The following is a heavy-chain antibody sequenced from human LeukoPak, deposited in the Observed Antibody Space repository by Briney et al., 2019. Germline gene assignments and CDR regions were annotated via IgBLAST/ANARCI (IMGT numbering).Heavy chain of an antibody. CDR1: GYTFTSYG. V-gene: IGHV1-18*01. Sequence: GASVKVSCKASGYTFTSYGISWVRQAPGQGLEWMGWISAYNGNTNYAQKLQGRVTMTTDTSTSTAYMELRSLRSDDTAVYYCARDTTTVEVGWPVGTHDAFDIWGQGTMVTVSS. D-gene: IGHD6-19*01. CDR2: ISAYNGNT. J-gene: IGHJ3*02. CDR3: ARDTTTVEVGWPVGTHDAFDI.